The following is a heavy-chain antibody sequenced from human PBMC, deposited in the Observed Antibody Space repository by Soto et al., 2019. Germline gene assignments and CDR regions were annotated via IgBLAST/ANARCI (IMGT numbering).Heavy chain of an antibody. Sequence: GGSLRLSCAASGFTFSSYAMHWVRQAPGKGLEWVAVISYDGSNKYYADSVKGRFTISRDNSKNTLYLQMNSLRAEDTAVYYCAKSGGDYTYYYYYGMDVWGQGTTVTVYS. CDR1: GFTFSSYA. D-gene: IGHD4-17*01. CDR2: ISYDGSNK. J-gene: IGHJ6*02. V-gene: IGHV3-30-3*02. CDR3: AKSGGDYTYYYYYGMDV.